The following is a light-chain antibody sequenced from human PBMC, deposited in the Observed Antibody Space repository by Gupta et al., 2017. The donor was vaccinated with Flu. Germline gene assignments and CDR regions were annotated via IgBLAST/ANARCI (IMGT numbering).Light chain of an antibody. V-gene: IGKV3-20*01. CDR3: HHYGESPRT. CDR2: GAT. Sequence: ERATLSCRSTQKVRSNYLAWDQQKPGQAPILLIYGATSRATGVPDRFSGGGSGTYFSLTIRRLEPEDSAVYYCHHYGESPRTFGQGTKVEI. CDR1: QKVRSNY. J-gene: IGKJ1*01.